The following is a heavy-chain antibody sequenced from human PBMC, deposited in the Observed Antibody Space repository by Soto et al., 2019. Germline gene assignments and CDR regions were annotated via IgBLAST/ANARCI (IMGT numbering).Heavy chain of an antibody. J-gene: IGHJ4*02. CDR3: ARGATVTQYDY. CDR2: GSYSGTT. V-gene: IGHV4-61*01. D-gene: IGHD4-17*01. Sequence: QVQLQESGPGLVKPSETLSLTCTVSGVSVSSCSFYWAWIRPPPGKGLEWIGFGSYSGTTNYKPSLKSRVTISVDTSRSQSSLKVSSRTAADTAVYYCARGATVTQYDYWGQGTLVTVSS. CDR1: GVSVSSCSFY.